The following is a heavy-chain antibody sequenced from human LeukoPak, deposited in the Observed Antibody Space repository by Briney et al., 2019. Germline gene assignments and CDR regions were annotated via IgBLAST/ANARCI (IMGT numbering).Heavy chain of an antibody. CDR2: ISSDGSNK. Sequence: GGSLRLSCAASGFTLSTYGMHWVRQAPGKGLEWVAVISSDGSNKFYADSVKGRFTISRDGSKNTLYLQMNSLRAEDTAVYYCARDTYDILTGYYKWAFDIWGQGTMVTVSS. J-gene: IGHJ3*02. D-gene: IGHD3-9*01. CDR3: ARDTYDILTGYYKWAFDI. CDR1: GFTLSTYG. V-gene: IGHV3-30*03.